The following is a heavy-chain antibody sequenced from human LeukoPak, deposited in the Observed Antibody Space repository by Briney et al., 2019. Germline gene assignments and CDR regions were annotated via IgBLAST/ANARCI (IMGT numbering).Heavy chain of an antibody. J-gene: IGHJ3*01. CDR2: IYASGNT. CDR3: ASYREAYDLYPHGLDV. CDR1: GASVGTTAYF. V-gene: IGHV4-61*02. D-gene: IGHD5-24*01. Sequence: PSQTLSLTCSVSGASVGTTAYFWNWIRQSAGEGLEWIGRIYASGNTHYNPSLKSRVTMSLDTSKNQFSLTMNSVTAADSAVYFCASYREAYDLYPHGLDVWGRGTVVTVSS.